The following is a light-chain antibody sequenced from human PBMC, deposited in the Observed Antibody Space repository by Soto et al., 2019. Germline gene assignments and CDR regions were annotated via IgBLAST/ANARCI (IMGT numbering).Light chain of an antibody. CDR2: DAS. CDR1: EAISSA. CDR3: QHFHSDPQMFT. J-gene: IGKJ2*01. Sequence: AIQLTQSPSSLSASIGDRVTITCRASEAISSAVAWYQQKPGTAPKLLIYDASDLERGVPSRFSGSGSGTDFTLTISRLQPEDFATYHCQHFHSDPQMFTFGQGTKLEI. V-gene: IGKV1-13*02.